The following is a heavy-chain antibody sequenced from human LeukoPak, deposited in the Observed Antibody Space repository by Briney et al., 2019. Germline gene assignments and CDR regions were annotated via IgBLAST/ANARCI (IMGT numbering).Heavy chain of an antibody. CDR1: GVSVGSAGYY. CDR2: MYYSGNS. Sequence: SETLSLTCSVSGVSVGSAGYYWTWIRQPPGKGLEWIGYMYYSGNSNYNPFLKSRVTMSLDPSKNRFSLKLSSVTAADTAVYYCASSYYYYGMDVWGQGTTVTVSS. CDR3: ASSYYYYGMDV. V-gene: IGHV4-61*08. J-gene: IGHJ6*02.